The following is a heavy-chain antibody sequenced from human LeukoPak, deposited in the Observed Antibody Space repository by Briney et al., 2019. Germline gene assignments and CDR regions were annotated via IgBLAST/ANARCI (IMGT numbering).Heavy chain of an antibody. V-gene: IGHV1-18*01. CDR2: ISAHNGNT. J-gene: IGHJ4*02. CDR1: GYTFTSYG. D-gene: IGHD3-10*01. Sequence: ASVKVSCKASGYTFTSYGISWVRQAPGQGLEWMGWISAHNGNTNYAQKLQGRVTMTTDTSTSTAYMELRSLRSDDTAVYYCARITMVRGVIITFGYLCQGTLVTVSS. CDR3: ARITMVRGVIITFGY.